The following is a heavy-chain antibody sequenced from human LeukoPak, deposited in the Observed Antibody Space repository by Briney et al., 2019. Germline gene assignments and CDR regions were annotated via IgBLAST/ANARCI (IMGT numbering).Heavy chain of an antibody. D-gene: IGHD4-11*01. CDR2: IYTSGST. CDR1: GGSISSGSYY. J-gene: IGHJ4*02. CDR3: AIGRLQSYFDY. Sequence: KPSETLSLTCTVSGGSISSGSYYWSWIRQPAGKGLEWIGRIYTSGSTNYNPSLKSRVTISVDTSKNQFSLKLSSVTAADTAVYYCAIGRLQSYFDYWGQGTLVTVSS. V-gene: IGHV4-61*02.